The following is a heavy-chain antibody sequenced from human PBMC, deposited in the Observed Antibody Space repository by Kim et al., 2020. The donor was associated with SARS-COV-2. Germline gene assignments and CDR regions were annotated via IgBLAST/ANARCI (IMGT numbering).Heavy chain of an antibody. Sequence: SETLSLTCTVSGGSIIISTHYWAWVRQPPGQGLEWIGSIYYSGSTYYRPSLNSRDNMSVDTSTSQFSLRLTSVTAADTAVYSCEWIYSGYDYGLIDYWGQGVLFTVSS. CDR3: EWIYSGYDYGLIDY. CDR1: GGSIIISTHY. CDR2: IYYSGST. D-gene: IGHD5-12*01. J-gene: IGHJ4*02. V-gene: IGHV4-39*01.